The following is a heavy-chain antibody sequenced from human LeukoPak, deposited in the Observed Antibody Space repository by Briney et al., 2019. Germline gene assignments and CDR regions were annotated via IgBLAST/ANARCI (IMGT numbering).Heavy chain of an antibody. CDR3: ARQDYDYVWGSYRF. J-gene: IGHJ4*02. D-gene: IGHD3-16*02. CDR1: GGSISSSSYY. V-gene: IGHV4-39*01. CDR2: IYYSGST. Sequence: SETLSFTCTVPGGSISSSSYYWGWIRQPPGKGLEWIGSIYYSGSTYYNPSLKSRVTISVDTSKNQFSLKLSSVTAADTAVYYCARQDYDYVWGSYRFWGQGTLVTVPS.